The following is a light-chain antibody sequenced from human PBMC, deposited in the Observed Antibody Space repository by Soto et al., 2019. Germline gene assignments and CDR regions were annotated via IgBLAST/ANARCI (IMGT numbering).Light chain of an antibody. V-gene: IGLV3-21*02. J-gene: IGLJ2*01. CDR1: NMGSKS. Sequence: SYELTQPTSVSVGTGQTARITCGGNNMGSKSVHWYQQKPGQAPVLGVYDDSDRPSGSPERFSGSISGNTATLTISRVEAGDEADYYCQVWDSGSDHVVFGGGTKLTVL. CDR3: QVWDSGSDHVV. CDR2: DDS.